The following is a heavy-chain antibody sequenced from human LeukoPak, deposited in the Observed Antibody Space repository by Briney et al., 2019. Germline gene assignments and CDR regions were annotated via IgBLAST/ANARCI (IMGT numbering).Heavy chain of an antibody. CDR1: GFTFSSYG. CDR2: ISYDGSNK. Sequence: HPGGSLRLSCAASGFTFSSYGMHWVRQAPGKGLEWVAVISYDGSNKYYADSVKGRFTISRDNSKNTLYLQMNSLRSEDTAVYYCATSESIAVAGTGFDYWGQGTLVTVSS. D-gene: IGHD6-19*01. J-gene: IGHJ4*02. V-gene: IGHV3-30*03. CDR3: ATSESIAVAGTGFDY.